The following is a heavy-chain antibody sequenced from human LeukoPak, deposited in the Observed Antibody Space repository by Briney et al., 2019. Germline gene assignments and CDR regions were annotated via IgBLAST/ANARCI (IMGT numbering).Heavy chain of an antibody. D-gene: IGHD3-10*01. CDR1: GYTSTSYG. Sequence: ASVKVSCKASGYTSTSYGISWVRQAPGQGLEWMGWISAYNGNTNYAQKLQGRFTMTTDTSTSTAYMELRSLRSDDTAVYYCARDLSSWGSGSYPYWGQGTLVTVSS. V-gene: IGHV1-18*04. CDR3: ARDLSSWGSGSYPY. J-gene: IGHJ4*02. CDR2: ISAYNGNT.